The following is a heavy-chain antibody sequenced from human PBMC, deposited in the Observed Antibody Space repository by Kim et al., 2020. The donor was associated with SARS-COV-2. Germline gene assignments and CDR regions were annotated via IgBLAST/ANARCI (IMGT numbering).Heavy chain of an antibody. Sequence: SETLSLACAVYGGSCSGYYWSWIRQPPGKGLEWIGEINHSGSTNYNPSLKSRVTISVDTSKNQFSLKLSSVTAADTAVYYCTRGPHLNGMDVWGQGTTVTVSS. CDR2: INHSGST. V-gene: IGHV4-34*01. CDR3: TRGPHLNGMDV. J-gene: IGHJ6*02. CDR1: GGSCSGYY.